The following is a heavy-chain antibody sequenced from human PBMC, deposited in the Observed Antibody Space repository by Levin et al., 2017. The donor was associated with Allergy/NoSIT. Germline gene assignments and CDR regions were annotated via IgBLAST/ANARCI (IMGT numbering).Heavy chain of an antibody. CDR1: GGSFSGYY. D-gene: IGHD6-13*01. Sequence: PSETLSLTCAVYGGSFSGYYWSWIRQPPGKGLEWIGEINHRGSTNYNPSLKSRVTISVDLSKNQISLKLSSVTAADTAVYYCARWGRIAAAGDRNDAFDIWGQGTMVTVSS. CDR3: ARWGRIAAAGDRNDAFDI. J-gene: IGHJ3*02. CDR2: INHRGST. V-gene: IGHV4-34*01.